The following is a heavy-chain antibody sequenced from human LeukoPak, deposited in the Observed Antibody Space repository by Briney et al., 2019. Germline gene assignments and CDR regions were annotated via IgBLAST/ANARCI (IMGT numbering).Heavy chain of an antibody. D-gene: IGHD2-15*01. V-gene: IGHV4-4*07. CDR1: GGSISSYY. CDR2: IYTSGST. Sequence: PSETLSLTCTVSGGSISSYYWSWIRQPAEKGLEWIGRIYTSGSTNYNPSLKSRVTMSVDTSKNQFSLKLSSVTAADTAVYYCARDRDKDHSDNWFDPWGQGTLVTVSS. CDR3: ARDRDKDHSDNWFDP. J-gene: IGHJ5*02.